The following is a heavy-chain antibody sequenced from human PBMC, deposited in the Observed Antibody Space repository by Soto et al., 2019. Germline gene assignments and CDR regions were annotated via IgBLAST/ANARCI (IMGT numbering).Heavy chain of an antibody. V-gene: IGHV1-69*01. CDR1: GGTFSSYA. Sequence: QVQLVQSGAEVKKPGSSVKVSCKASGGTFSSYAISWVRQAPGQGLEWMGGIIPIFGTANYAQKFQGGVTITADESTSTAYMELSSLRSEDTAVYYCATPTPIVVVPAATDAFDIWGQGTMVTVSS. CDR2: IIPIFGTA. CDR3: ATPTPIVVVPAATDAFDI. D-gene: IGHD2-2*01. J-gene: IGHJ3*02.